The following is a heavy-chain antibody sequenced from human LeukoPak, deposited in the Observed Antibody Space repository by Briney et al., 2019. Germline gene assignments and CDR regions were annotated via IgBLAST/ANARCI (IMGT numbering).Heavy chain of an antibody. CDR1: GFTFSSYE. CDR2: ISSSGSTI. Sequence: PGGSLRLSCAASGFTFSSYEMNWVRQAPGKGLEWVSYISSSGSTIYYADSVKGRFTISRDNAKNSPYLQMNSLRAEDTAVYYCARSSSGPHYYYYYMDVWGKGTTVTVSS. V-gene: IGHV3-48*03. J-gene: IGHJ6*03. CDR3: ARSSSGPHYYYYYMDV. D-gene: IGHD3-3*01.